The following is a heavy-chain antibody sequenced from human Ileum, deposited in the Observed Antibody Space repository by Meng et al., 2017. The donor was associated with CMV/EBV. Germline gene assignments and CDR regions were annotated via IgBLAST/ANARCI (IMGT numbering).Heavy chain of an antibody. V-gene: IGHV4-39*07. CDR1: GGSLSSSLYY. Sequence: LQLQGCGPRRVKPSETLSLTCTVSGGSLSSSLYYWGWIRQPPGKGLEWIGTISYSGTAFYNLSLKSRVAISIDTSKFQFSLKLSSVTATDTAVYYCARDSTYPSGLDYWGQGTLVTVSS. CDR3: ARDSTYPSGLDY. J-gene: IGHJ4*02. CDR2: ISYSGTA. D-gene: IGHD3-10*01.